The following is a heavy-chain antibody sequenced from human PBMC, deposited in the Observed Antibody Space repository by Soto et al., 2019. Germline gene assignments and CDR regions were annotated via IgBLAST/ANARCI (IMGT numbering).Heavy chain of an antibody. Sequence: PSETLSLTCTVSGGSISSGGYYWSWIRQHPGKGLEWIGYIYYSGSTYYNPSLKSRVTISVDTYKNQFSLKLSSVTAADTAVYYCARVSETYDFWSGYAFDIWGQGTMVTVSS. V-gene: IGHV4-31*03. D-gene: IGHD3-3*01. CDR1: GGSISSGGYY. J-gene: IGHJ3*02. CDR3: ARVSETYDFWSGYAFDI. CDR2: IYYSGST.